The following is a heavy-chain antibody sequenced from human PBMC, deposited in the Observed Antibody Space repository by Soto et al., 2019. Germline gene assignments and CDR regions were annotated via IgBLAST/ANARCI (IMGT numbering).Heavy chain of an antibody. D-gene: IGHD2-15*01. CDR2: INWNGGST. V-gene: IGHV3-20*04. CDR1: GFTFDDYG. CDR3: ARSPYCSVGSCYLWSYFDY. J-gene: IGHJ4*02. Sequence: EVQLVESGGGVVRPGGSLRLSCAASGFTFDDYGMSWVRQAPGKGLEWGSGINWNGGSTGYTDSVKGRFTISRDNGKNSMYLQMNSLRGEDPALYYCARSPYCSVGSCYLWSYFDYWGQGTLVTVSS.